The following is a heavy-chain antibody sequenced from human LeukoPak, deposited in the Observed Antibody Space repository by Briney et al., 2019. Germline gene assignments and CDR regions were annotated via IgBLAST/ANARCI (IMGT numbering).Heavy chain of an antibody. J-gene: IGHJ6*02. V-gene: IGHV3-23*01. CDR1: GFTFSSDA. CDR3: ALPQGDCSSTSCYTGLWYYYYYGMDV. Sequence: PGGSLRLSCAASGFTFSSDAMSWVRQAPGKGLGWVSAISGSGGGTFYADSVKGRFTISRDNSKNTLYLQMNSLRAEDTAVYYCALPQGDCSSTSCYTGLWYYYYYGMDVWGQGTTVTVSS. CDR2: ISGSGGGT. D-gene: IGHD2-2*02.